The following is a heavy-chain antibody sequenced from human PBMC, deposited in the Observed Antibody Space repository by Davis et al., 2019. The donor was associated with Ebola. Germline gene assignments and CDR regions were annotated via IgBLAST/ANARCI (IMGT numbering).Heavy chain of an antibody. V-gene: IGHV3-7*01. CDR3: ARGKRYHESIGYHT. CDR1: GFIFGSYE. D-gene: IGHD3-22*01. CDR2: INKDGSEK. Sequence: GESLKISCAASGFIFGSYEMIWVRQAPGKGLEWVANINKDGSEKYYADSVQGRFTMSRDNAKNSLYLQMNSLRVEDTAVYYCARGKRYHESIGYHTWGQGTLVTVSS. J-gene: IGHJ5*02.